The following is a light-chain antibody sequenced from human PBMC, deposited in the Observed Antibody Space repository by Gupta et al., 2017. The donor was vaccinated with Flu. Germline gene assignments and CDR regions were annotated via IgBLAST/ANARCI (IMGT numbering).Light chain of an antibody. J-gene: IGLJ3*02. CDR3: SSYTSSTTWV. V-gene: IGLV2-14*01. Sequence: VSWYQQHPGEPPKFLIYEVSNRPSGVSDRFSGSKSGNTASLTISGLQADDEADYYCSSYTSSTTWVFGGGTKLTVL. CDR2: EVS.